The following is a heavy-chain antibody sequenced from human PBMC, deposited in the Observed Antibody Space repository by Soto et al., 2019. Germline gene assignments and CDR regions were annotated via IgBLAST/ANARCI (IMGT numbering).Heavy chain of an antibody. CDR3: ASGGYCTNGVCYKFDY. D-gene: IGHD2-8*01. Sequence: SETLSLTCTVSGDSMNPYSWSWIWQPPGKGLEWIGYVYNSGSTFYNPSLKSRVAMSIDTSKNQFSLNLTSVTAADTAVYYCASGGYCTNGVCYKFDYWGQGTLVTVSS. CDR1: GDSMNPYS. V-gene: IGHV4-4*08. J-gene: IGHJ4*02. CDR2: VYNSGST.